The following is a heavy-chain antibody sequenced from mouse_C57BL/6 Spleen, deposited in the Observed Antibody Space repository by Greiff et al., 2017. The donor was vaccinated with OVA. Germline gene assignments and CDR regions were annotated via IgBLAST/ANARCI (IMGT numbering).Heavy chain of an antibody. CDR1: YFAFMASA. CDR3: ASGTTVVAPHYYAMDY. Sequence: KQSGAELVRPGSSVKLSCKDSYFAFMASAMHWVKQRPGHGLEWIGSFTMYSDATEYSENFKGKATLTANTSSSTAYMELSSLTSEDSAVYYCASGTTVVAPHYYAMDYWGQGTSVTVSS. D-gene: IGHD1-1*01. CDR2: FTMYSDAT. J-gene: IGHJ4*01. V-gene: IGHV1-49*01.